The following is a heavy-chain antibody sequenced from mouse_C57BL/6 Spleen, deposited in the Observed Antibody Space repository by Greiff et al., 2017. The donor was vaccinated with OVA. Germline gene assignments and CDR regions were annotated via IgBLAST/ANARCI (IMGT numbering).Heavy chain of an antibody. V-gene: IGHV1-67*01. Sequence: QVQLQQSGPELVRPGVSVKISCKGSGYTFTDYAMHWVKQSHAKSLEWIGVISTYYGDASYNQKVKDKATMTVDKSSSTAYMELARLTSEDSAVYYCAPIYYYGTWYFDVWGTGTTVTVSS. CDR3: APIYYYGTWYFDV. D-gene: IGHD1-1*01. J-gene: IGHJ1*03. CDR2: ISTYYGDA. CDR1: GYTFTDYA.